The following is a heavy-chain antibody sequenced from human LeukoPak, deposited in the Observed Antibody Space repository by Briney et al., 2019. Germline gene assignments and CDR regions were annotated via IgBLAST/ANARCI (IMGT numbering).Heavy chain of an antibody. Sequence: SETLSLTCAVYGGSFSGYYWSWIRQPPGKGLEWIGEINHSGSTNYNPSLKSRVIISVDTSKNQFSLKLSSVTAADTAVYYCARGKRGYYDFWSGYYRGQNWFDPWGQGTLVTVSS. CDR2: INHSGST. V-gene: IGHV4-34*01. J-gene: IGHJ5*02. CDR1: GGSFSGYY. CDR3: ARGKRGYYDFWSGYYRGQNWFDP. D-gene: IGHD3-3*01.